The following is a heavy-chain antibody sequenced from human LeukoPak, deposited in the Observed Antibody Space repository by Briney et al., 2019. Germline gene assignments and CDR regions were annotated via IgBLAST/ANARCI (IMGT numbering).Heavy chain of an antibody. D-gene: IGHD6-13*01. J-gene: IGHJ4*02. Sequence: GGSLTLSCAASAFIFSSYTMSWVRQAPGKGLEWVSAIIGSGCNTYYADSVKGRFTISRDKSKNTLYLQMNSLRAEDTAVYDCAKRRWVQQLVRGTCDYGGQGTLVSVSS. CDR1: AFIFSSYT. CDR3: AKRRWVQQLVRGTCDY. V-gene: IGHV3-23*01. CDR2: IIGSGCNT.